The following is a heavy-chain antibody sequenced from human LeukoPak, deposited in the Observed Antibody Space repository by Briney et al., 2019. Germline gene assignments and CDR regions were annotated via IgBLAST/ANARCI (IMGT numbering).Heavy chain of an antibody. V-gene: IGHV3-43*02. CDR3: ANLGYCSSTSCPG. CDR2: ISGDGGST. CDR1: GFTFDDYA. D-gene: IGHD2-2*01. J-gene: IGHJ4*02. Sequence: PGGSLRLSCAASGFTFDDYAMHWVRQAPGKGLEWVSLISGDGGSTYYADSVKGRFTISRDNSKNSLYLQVNSLRTEDTALYYCANLGYCSSTSCPGWGQGTLVTVSS.